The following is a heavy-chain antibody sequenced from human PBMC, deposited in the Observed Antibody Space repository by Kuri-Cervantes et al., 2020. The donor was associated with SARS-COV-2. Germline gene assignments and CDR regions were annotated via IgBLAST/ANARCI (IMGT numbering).Heavy chain of an antibody. J-gene: IGHJ5*01. V-gene: IGHV3-7*01. Sequence: GESLKISCTASGFTFSSHCMSWVRQAPGKGLEWVANIKEDGSEKHYVDSVKGRFTISRDNAKNSLYLQMNSLRAEDTAVYYCARDRYSGSYVRRWFDYWGQGTLVTVSS. CDR2: IKEDGSEK. D-gene: IGHD1-26*01. CDR1: GFTFSSHC. CDR3: ARDRYSGSYVRRWFDY.